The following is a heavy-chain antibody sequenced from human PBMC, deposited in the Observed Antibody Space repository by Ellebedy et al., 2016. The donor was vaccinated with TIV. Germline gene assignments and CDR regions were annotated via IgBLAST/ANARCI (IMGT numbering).Heavy chain of an antibody. CDR1: GGSFSGYY. D-gene: IGHD5-12*01. CDR2: IYYSGGT. CDR3: ARVGYSGYDWPY. J-gene: IGHJ4*02. Sequence: SETLSLTCAVYGGSFSGYYWGWIRQPPGKGLEWIGNIYYSGGTYYTPSLKSRVTISVDTSKNQFSLKMNSVTAADTAVYYCARVGYSGYDWPYWGRGTLVTVSS. V-gene: IGHV4-34*01.